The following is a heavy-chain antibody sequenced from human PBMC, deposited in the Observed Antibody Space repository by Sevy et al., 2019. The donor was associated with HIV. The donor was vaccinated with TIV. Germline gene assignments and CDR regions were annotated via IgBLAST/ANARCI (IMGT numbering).Heavy chain of an antibody. CDR3: ARIGYSNTWYVDY. D-gene: IGHD6-13*01. J-gene: IGHJ4*02. V-gene: IGHV3-74*01. Sequence: GGSLRLSCAASGFTFSNYWMHWVRQAPGKGLVWVSRIKTDGSITNYADSVQGRFTISRDNTKNTLYLQMNSLRADDTAVYYCARIGYSNTWYVDYWGQGILVTVSP. CDR2: IKTDGSIT. CDR1: GFTFSNYW.